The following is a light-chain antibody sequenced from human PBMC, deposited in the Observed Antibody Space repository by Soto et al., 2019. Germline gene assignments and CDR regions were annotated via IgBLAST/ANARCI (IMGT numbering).Light chain of an antibody. Sequence: QSVLTQPPSVSGAPGQRVTISCTGSSCNIGAGYDVHWYQQLPGTAPKLLIYGNSNRPSGVPDRFSGSKSGTSASLAITGLQAEDEADYYCQSYDSSFAVVFGGGTKLTVL. CDR2: GNS. J-gene: IGLJ2*01. CDR3: QSYDSSFAVV. CDR1: SCNIGAGYD. V-gene: IGLV1-40*01.